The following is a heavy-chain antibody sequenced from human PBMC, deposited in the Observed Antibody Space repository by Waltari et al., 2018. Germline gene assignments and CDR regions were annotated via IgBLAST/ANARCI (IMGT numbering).Heavy chain of an antibody. Sequence: QVQLQESGPGLVKPSETLSLTCTVSGGSISSSYWSWIRQPPGKGLELIGYIYYSGSPNYNPSLKSRVTISVDTSKNQFSLKLSSVTAADTAVYYCARTSYYYDSSGSIRGYYYYMDVWGKGTTVTVSS. D-gene: IGHD3-22*01. CDR3: ARTSYYYDSSGSIRGYYYYMDV. J-gene: IGHJ6*03. CDR2: IYYSGSP. CDR1: GGSISSSY. V-gene: IGHV4-59*01.